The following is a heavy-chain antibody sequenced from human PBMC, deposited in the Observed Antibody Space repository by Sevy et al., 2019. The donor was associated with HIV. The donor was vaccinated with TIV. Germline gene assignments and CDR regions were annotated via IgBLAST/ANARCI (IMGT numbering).Heavy chain of an antibody. V-gene: IGHV3-73*01. CDR3: TATWRYYYYYYGMDV. CDR1: GFTFSGSA. Sequence: GGSLRLSCAASGFTFSGSAMHWVRQASGKGLEWVGRIRSKANSYATANAASVKGSLAISREDSKNTAYLQMNSLKTADTAVYYCTATWRYYYYYYGMDVWGQGTTVTVSS. D-gene: IGHD1-26*01. J-gene: IGHJ6*02. CDR2: IRSKANSYAT.